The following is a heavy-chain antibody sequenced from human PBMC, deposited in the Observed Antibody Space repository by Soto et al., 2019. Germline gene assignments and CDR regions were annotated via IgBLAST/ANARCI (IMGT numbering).Heavy chain of an antibody. D-gene: IGHD3-22*01. CDR3: VRATYFSDSSGYTRCLDY. V-gene: IGHV3-72*01. CDR1: GFTLGDHY. J-gene: IGHJ4*02. CDR2: SRDKPQGYST. Sequence: QPXESLLLSCAGSGFTLGDHYIDGVRQAPGKGLEWVGRSRDKPQGYSTAYAASVKGRFTTSRDESKNSAYLQMNSLKTEDTAVYYCVRATYFSDSSGYTRCLDYWGQGTLVTVSS.